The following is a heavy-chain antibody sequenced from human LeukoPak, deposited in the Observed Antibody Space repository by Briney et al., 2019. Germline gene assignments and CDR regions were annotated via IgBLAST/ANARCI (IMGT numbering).Heavy chain of an antibody. V-gene: IGHV4-39*01. CDR3: ARGTDYSSSYAANWFDP. CDR1: GGSISSSPYY. D-gene: IGHD6-13*01. J-gene: IGHJ5*02. CDR2: IYHSGST. Sequence: PSETLSLTCTVSGGSISSSPYYWSWIRQPPGKGLEWIGSIYHSGSTFYDPSLKSRVTVSIDTSKNQFSLRLNSMTSADTAVYFCARGTDYSSSYAANWFDPWGQGTLVTVSS.